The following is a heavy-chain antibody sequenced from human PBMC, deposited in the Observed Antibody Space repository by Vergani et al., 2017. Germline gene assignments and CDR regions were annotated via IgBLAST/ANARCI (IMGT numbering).Heavy chain of an antibody. CDR3: ARELGASSDY. D-gene: IGHD3-16*01. CDR1: GFTFSSYG. CDR2: ISYDGSNK. Sequence: QVQLVESGGGVVQPGRSLRLSCAASGFTFSSYGMHWVRQAPGKGLEWVAVISYDGSNKYYADSVKGRFTISRDNAKNSLYLQMNSLRAEDTAVYYCARELGASSDYWGQGTLVTVSS. J-gene: IGHJ4*02. V-gene: IGHV3-30*03.